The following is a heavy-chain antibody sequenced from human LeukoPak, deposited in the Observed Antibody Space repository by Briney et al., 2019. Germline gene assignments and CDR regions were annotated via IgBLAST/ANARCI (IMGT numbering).Heavy chain of an antibody. Sequence: SVKVSCKASGFTFTSSAVQWVRQARGQRLEWIGWIVVGSGNTNYAQKSQERVAITRDMSTSTAYMELSSLRSEDTAVYYCATYLYDSSAKARDYFDYWGQGTLITVSS. D-gene: IGHD3-22*01. V-gene: IGHV1-58*01. CDR1: GFTFTSSA. CDR2: IVVGSGNT. CDR3: ATYLYDSSAKARDYFDY. J-gene: IGHJ4*02.